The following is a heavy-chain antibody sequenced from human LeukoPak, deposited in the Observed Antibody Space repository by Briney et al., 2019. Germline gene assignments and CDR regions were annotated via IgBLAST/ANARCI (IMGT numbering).Heavy chain of an antibody. Sequence: GGSLRLSCAASGFTFSNAWMNWVRQAPGKGLEWVAVISYDGSNKYYADSVKGRFTISRDNSKNTLYLQMNSLRAEDTAVYYCAKDQTTDYYDFWSGYYHPYNWFDPWGQGTLVTVSS. D-gene: IGHD3-3*01. CDR3: AKDQTTDYYDFWSGYYHPYNWFDP. V-gene: IGHV3-30*18. CDR1: GFTFSNAW. J-gene: IGHJ5*02. CDR2: ISYDGSNK.